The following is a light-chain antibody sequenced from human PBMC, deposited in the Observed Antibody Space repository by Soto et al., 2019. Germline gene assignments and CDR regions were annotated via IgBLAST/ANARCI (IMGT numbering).Light chain of an antibody. Sequence: IQITQSPPSLCSSLLDIVTISCRASQGIGNALGWYQQKPGKPPKRLIYAASSLQSGVPSRFSGSGSGTEFTLTISSLQPEDFATYYCLQHHSYPPTFGQGTKVDIK. CDR1: QGIGNA. CDR3: LQHHSYPPT. V-gene: IGKV1-17*01. J-gene: IGKJ1*01. CDR2: AAS.